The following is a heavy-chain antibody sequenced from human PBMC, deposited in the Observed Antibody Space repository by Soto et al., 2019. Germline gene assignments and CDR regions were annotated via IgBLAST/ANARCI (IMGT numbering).Heavy chain of an antibody. CDR1: GGTFSSYA. CDR3: AARKFIAYDASDI. V-gene: IGHV1-69*13. CDR2: IIPIFGTA. Sequence: ASVKVSCKASGGTFSSYAISWVRQAPGQGLEWMGGIIPIFGTANYAQKFQGRVTITADESTSTAYMELSSLRSEDTAVYYCAARKFIAYDASDIWGQGTMVTVSS. J-gene: IGHJ3*02. D-gene: IGHD2-15*01.